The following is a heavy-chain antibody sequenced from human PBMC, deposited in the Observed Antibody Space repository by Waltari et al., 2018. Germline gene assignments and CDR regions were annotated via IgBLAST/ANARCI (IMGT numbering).Heavy chain of an antibody. J-gene: IGHJ5*02. CDR3: ARWFLYCTGGVCDNS. CDR1: GCSISSSRYY. CDR2: IYYSGST. Sequence: QLQLQESGPGLVKPSETLSLTCTVSGCSISSSRYYLGWIRQPPGKGLEWIGSIYYSGSTYYNPSLKSRVTISVDTSKNQFSLKLSSVTAADTAVYYCARWFLYCTGGVCDNSWGQGTLVTVSS. D-gene: IGHD2-8*02. V-gene: IGHV4-39*07.